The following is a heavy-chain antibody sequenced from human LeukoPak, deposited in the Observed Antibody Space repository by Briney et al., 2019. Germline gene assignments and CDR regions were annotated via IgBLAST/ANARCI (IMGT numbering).Heavy chain of an antibody. V-gene: IGHV3-23*01. Sequence: PRGSLRLSCAASGFTFSNYAMSWVRQAPGKGLEWDSAIGVNTYYTDSVKGRFTISRDNAKNTLYLQMNSLRAEDTAVYYCAKHDSGLYQLHHVDYCGQGTLVTVSS. CDR2: IGVNT. CDR3: AKHDSGLYQLHHVDY. J-gene: IGHJ4*02. CDR1: GFTFSNYA. D-gene: IGHD2-2*01.